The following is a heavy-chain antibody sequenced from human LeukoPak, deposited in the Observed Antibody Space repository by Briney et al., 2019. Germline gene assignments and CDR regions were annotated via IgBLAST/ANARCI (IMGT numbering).Heavy chain of an antibody. J-gene: IGHJ4*02. Sequence: ASVKVSGKASGYTFTSYGISWVRQAPGQGLEWMGWISAYNGNTNYAQKLQGRVTMTTDTSTSTAYMELRSLRSDDTAVYYCARAAMVRGVPTSDLGLDYWGQGTLVTVSS. CDR1: GYTFTSYG. CDR2: ISAYNGNT. CDR3: ARAAMVRGVPTSDLGLDY. D-gene: IGHD3-10*01. V-gene: IGHV1-18*01.